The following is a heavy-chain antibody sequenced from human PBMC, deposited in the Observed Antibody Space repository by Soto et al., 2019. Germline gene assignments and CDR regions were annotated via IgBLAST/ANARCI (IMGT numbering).Heavy chain of an antibody. CDR1: GYTFTSYA. J-gene: IGHJ4*02. V-gene: IGHV1-3*01. Sequence: GASVKVSCKASGYTFTSYAMHWVRQAPGQRLEWMGWINAGNGNTKYSQKFQGRVTITRDTSASTAYMELSSLRSEDTAVYYCARERAKNYGDIDYPGQGTLVTVSS. CDR3: ARERAKNYGDIDY. D-gene: IGHD4-17*01. CDR2: INAGNGNT.